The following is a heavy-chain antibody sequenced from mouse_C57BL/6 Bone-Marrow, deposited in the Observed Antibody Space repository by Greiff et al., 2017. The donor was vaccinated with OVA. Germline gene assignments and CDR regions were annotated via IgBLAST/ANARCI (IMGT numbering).Heavy chain of an antibody. D-gene: IGHD1-1*01. J-gene: IGHJ3*01. CDR1: GYSFTGYY. Sequence: VQLQQSGPELVKPGASVKISCKASGYSFTGYYMNWVKQSPEKSLEWIGEINPSTGGTTYNQKFKAKATLTVDKSSSTAYMQLKSLTSEDSAVYYCARSHYYGSSPDWCAYWGQGTLVTVSA. CDR3: ARSHYYGSSPDWCAY. CDR2: INPSTGGT. V-gene: IGHV1-42*01.